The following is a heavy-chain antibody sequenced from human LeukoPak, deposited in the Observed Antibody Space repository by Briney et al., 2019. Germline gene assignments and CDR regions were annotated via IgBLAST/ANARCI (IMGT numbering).Heavy chain of an antibody. CDR3: AKTLGSGSYINYYGMDV. CDR2: IYYSGST. J-gene: IGHJ6*02. D-gene: IGHD3-10*01. Sequence: SETLSLTCTVSGGSISSYYWSWIRQPPGKGLEWIGYIYYSGSTNYNPSLKSRVTISVDTSKNQFSLKLSSVTAADTAVYYCAKTLGSGSYINYYGMDVWGQGTTVTVSS. V-gene: IGHV4-59*08. CDR1: GGSISSYY.